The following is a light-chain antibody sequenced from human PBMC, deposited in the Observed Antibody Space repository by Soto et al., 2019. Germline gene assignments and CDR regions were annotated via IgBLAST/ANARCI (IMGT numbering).Light chain of an antibody. V-gene: IGKV1-12*01. J-gene: IGKJ4*01. CDR3: HQSNISPLT. CDR1: QGISGW. CDR2: AAF. Sequence: DIPMTQSPSSVSASVGDRVTITCRASQGISGWLAWYQQKPGKAPMLLIYAAFTLEPGVPSRFNGGRSVTENTRTIHTLQPEDFATDYCHQSNISPLTFGGGTKVEIK.